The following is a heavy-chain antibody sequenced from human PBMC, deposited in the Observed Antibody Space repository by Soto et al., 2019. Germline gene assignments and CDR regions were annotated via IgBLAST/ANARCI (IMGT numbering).Heavy chain of an antibody. Sequence: QVQLVQSGAEVKKPGASVKVSCKASGYTFTSYDINWVRQATEQGLEWMGWMNPNSGNTGYAQKFQGRVTMTRNTSISTADMELSSLRSEDTAVYYCARGGRVHAKRSLDYWGQGTLVTVSS. CDR3: ARGGRVHAKRSLDY. CDR2: MNPNSGNT. D-gene: IGHD2-15*01. J-gene: IGHJ4*02. CDR1: GYTFTSYD. V-gene: IGHV1-8*01.